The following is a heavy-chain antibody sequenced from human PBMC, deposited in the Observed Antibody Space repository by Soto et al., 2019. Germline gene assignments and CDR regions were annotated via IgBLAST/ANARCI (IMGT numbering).Heavy chain of an antibody. CDR2: IYYSGST. D-gene: IGHD5-18*01. CDR1: GGSISSGDYY. Sequence: QVQLQESGPGLVKPSQTLSLTCTVSGGSISSGDYYWSWIRQPPGKGLEWIGYIYYSGSTYYNPSLKSRVTISVDTSKNQFSLKLSSVTAADTAVYYCAREGYSYGYWYYGMDVWGQGTTVTVSS. J-gene: IGHJ6*02. V-gene: IGHV4-30-4*01. CDR3: AREGYSYGYWYYGMDV.